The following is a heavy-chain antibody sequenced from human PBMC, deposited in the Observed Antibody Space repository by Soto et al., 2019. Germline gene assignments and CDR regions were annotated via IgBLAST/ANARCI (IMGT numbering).Heavy chain of an antibody. CDR3: ASSLSAVGRRYHFDY. CDR2: IYHSGST. CDR1: GGSISSGGYS. D-gene: IGHD6-13*01. Sequence: QLQLQESGSGLVKPSQTLSLTCAVSGGSISSGGYSWSWIRQPPGKGLEWIGYIYHSGSTYYNPSLKSRVTISVDRSKNQFSRNLTAVTAADTAVYYCASSLSAVGRRYHFDYWGQGTLVTVSS. V-gene: IGHV4-30-2*01. J-gene: IGHJ4*02.